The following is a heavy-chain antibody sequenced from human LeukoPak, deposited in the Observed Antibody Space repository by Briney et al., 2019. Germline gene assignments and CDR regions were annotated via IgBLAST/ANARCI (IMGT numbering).Heavy chain of an antibody. CDR2: IHTSGTT. CDR3: AREGGQERYFDY. Sequence: PSETLSLTCTVSGGSISSYYWSWIRQPPGKGLEWIGRIHTSGTTNYNPSLKSRVTMSIGTSKNQFSLNMTSVTAADTAVYYCAREGGQERYFDYWGQGTLVTVSS. CDR1: GGSISSYY. J-gene: IGHJ4*02. V-gene: IGHV4-4*07.